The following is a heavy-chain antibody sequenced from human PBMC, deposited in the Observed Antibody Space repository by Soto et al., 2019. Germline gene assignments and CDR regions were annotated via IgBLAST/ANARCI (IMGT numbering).Heavy chain of an antibody. J-gene: IGHJ3*02. CDR3: AKGTGSSAGAFDI. CDR1: GFTFSSYG. V-gene: IGHV3-30*18. CDR2: ISYDGSNK. Sequence: GGSLRLSCAASGFTFSSYGMHWVRQAPGKGLEWVAVISYDGSNKYYADSVKGRFTISRDNSKNTLYLQMNSLRAEDTAVYYCAKGTGSSAGAFDIWGQGTMVTVSS. D-gene: IGHD6-25*01.